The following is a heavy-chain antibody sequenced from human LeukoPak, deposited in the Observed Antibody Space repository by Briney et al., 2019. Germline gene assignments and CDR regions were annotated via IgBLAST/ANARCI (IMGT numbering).Heavy chain of an antibody. J-gene: IGHJ4*02. CDR1: GGSISGYF. CDR2: IHPSGSS. CDR3: ARDGNVERPYDS. Sequence: SETLSLTRTVSGGSISGYFWSWIRQPAGKGLEWIGRIHPSGSSNYNPSLKSRLTMSVDTSKNQFSLNLSSVTAADTAVYFCARDGNVERPYDSWGQGTLVTVSP. D-gene: IGHD1-26*01. V-gene: IGHV4-4*07.